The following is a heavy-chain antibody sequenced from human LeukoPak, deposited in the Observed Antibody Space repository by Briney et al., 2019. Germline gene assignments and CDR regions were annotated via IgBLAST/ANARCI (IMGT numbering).Heavy chain of an antibody. Sequence: GGSLRLSCAASGFTFDDYAIHWVRQAPGKGLEWVSGISWNSGSIGYADSVKGRFTISRDNAKNSLYLQMNSLRAEDTALYYCAKDTGVYYYDSSGYYAFDYWGQGTLVTVPS. J-gene: IGHJ4*02. CDR3: AKDTGVYYYDSSGYYAFDY. CDR1: GFTFDDYA. CDR2: ISWNSGSI. V-gene: IGHV3-9*01. D-gene: IGHD3-22*01.